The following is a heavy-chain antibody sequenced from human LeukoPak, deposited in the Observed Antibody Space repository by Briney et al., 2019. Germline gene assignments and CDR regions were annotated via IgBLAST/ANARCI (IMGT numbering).Heavy chain of an antibody. V-gene: IGHV3-30*02. J-gene: IGHJ4*02. CDR1: GFTFSSYG. Sequence: PGGSLRLSCAASGFTFSSYGMHWVRQAPGKGLEWVAVIWYDGSNKYYADSVKGRFTISRDNSKNTLYLQMNSLRAEDTAVYYCAKDSRFAPFDYWGQGTLVTVSS. CDR3: AKDSRFAPFDY. D-gene: IGHD3-10*01. CDR2: IWYDGSNK.